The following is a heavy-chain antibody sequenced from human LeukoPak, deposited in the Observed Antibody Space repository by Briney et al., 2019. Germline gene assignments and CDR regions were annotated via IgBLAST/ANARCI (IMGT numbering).Heavy chain of an antibody. Sequence: PGGSLRLSCAASGFTFDDYAMHWVRQAPGKGLEWVSLISWDGGSTYYADSVKGRFTISRDNRKNSLYLQMNSLRAEDTALYYCGKDGSGSLGYFDYWGQGTLVSVSS. J-gene: IGHJ4*02. CDR1: GFTFDDYA. D-gene: IGHD3-10*01. CDR2: ISWDGGST. V-gene: IGHV3-43D*03. CDR3: GKDGSGSLGYFDY.